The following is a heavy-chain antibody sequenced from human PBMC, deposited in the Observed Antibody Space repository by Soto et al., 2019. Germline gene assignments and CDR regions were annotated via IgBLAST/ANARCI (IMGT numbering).Heavy chain of an antibody. CDR3: AREWNPPLPVLDF. CDR1: GFTFSTYW. V-gene: IGHV3-7*03. D-gene: IGHD1-1*01. J-gene: IGHJ4*02. Sequence: EVQLVEYGGGLVQPGGSLRLSCAASGFTFSTYWMTWVRQAPGKGLEWVANIKQHGDEQYYVDSVKGRFTISRDNARNLVYLQMNSLRAEDTAVYYCAREWNPPLPVLDFWGQGTLVTVSS. CDR2: IKQHGDEQ.